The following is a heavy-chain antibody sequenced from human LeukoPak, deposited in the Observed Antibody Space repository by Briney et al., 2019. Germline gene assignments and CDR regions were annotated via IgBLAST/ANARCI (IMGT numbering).Heavy chain of an antibody. D-gene: IGHD5-12*01. CDR2: ISGSGGST. V-gene: IGHV3-23*01. J-gene: IGHJ4*02. CDR3: AKGVSEWLLRFGVLGVFDY. CDR1: GFTFSSYA. Sequence: GGSLRLSCAASGFTFSSYAMSWVRQAPGKGLEWVSAISGSGGSTYYADSVKGRFTISRDNSKNTLYLQMNSLRAEDTAVYYCAKGVSEWLLRFGVLGVFDYWGQGTLVTVSS.